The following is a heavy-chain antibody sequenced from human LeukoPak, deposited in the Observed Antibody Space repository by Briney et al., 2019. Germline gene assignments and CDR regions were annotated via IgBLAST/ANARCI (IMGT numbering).Heavy chain of an antibody. V-gene: IGHV1-2*02. Sequence: ASVKVSCKASGYSFTAYSIVWVRQAPGQGLEWMGWVHPHSGGTSYGKTFQGRVTMTRDTSIRTAYMELNRLGSDDAAVYYWARLGTGYSLSYWGQGTLV. D-gene: IGHD5-18*01. J-gene: IGHJ4*02. CDR3: ARLGTGYSLSY. CDR1: GYSFTAYS. CDR2: VHPHSGGT.